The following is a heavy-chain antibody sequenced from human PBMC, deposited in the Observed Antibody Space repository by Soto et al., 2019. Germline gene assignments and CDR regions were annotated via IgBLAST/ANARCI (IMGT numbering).Heavy chain of an antibody. D-gene: IGHD5-18*01. J-gene: IGHJ4*02. CDR1: GYTFTTYG. Sequence: QVHLVQSGAEVKKPGASVKVSCKASGYTFTTYGISWVRQAPGQGLEWMGWIGGYNGNTNYAQKFQGRVTMTTDTSTSTAYMELRSLRSADTAVYYCAKGYNYGYGDYWGLGTLITVSS. V-gene: IGHV1-18*01. CDR3: AKGYNYGYGDY. CDR2: IGGYNGNT.